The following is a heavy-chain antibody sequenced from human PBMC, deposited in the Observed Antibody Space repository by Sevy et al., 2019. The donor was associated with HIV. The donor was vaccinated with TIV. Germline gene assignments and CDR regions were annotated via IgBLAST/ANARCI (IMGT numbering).Heavy chain of an antibody. Sequence: GGSLRLSCAASGFTFSSYAMHWVRQAPGKGLEWVAVISYDGSNKYYADSVKGRFTISRDNSKKTLYLQMNSLRAEDTAVYYCARVDLTTYDSSGYLRGGSFQHWGQGTLVTVSS. CDR3: ARVDLTTYDSSGYLRGGSFQH. J-gene: IGHJ1*01. CDR1: GFTFSSYA. D-gene: IGHD3-22*01. V-gene: IGHV3-30-3*01. CDR2: ISYDGSNK.